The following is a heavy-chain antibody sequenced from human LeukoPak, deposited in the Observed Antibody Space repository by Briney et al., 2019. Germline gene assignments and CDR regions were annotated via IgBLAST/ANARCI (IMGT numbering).Heavy chain of an antibody. CDR3: ARDRTMTGDRGIDY. V-gene: IGHV3-48*03. CDR1: GFTFSSYE. D-gene: IGHD3-22*01. Sequence: GGSLRLSCAASGFTFSSYEMNWVRQAPGKGLEWVSYISGLGTTIYYADSVKGRVTISRDNAKNSLYLQMNSLRDEDTGIYYCARDRTMTGDRGIDYWGQGTPVTVSS. J-gene: IGHJ4*02. CDR2: ISGLGTTI.